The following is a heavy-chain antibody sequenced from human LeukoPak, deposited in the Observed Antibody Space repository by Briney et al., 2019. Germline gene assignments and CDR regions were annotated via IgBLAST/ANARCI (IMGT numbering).Heavy chain of an antibody. CDR1: GDSISSLYYY. J-gene: IGHJ4*02. V-gene: IGHV4-61*01. D-gene: IGHD4/OR15-4a*01. Sequence: PSETLSLTCTVSGDSISSLYYYWTWIRQTPRKGLEWIGYIDHSGRTNYNPTLKSRVTISGDTSKNQFSLRLRSVTAADTAVYYCARDKYGAIEYGGQGTQVTVSS. CDR2: IDHSGRT. CDR3: ARDKYGAIEY.